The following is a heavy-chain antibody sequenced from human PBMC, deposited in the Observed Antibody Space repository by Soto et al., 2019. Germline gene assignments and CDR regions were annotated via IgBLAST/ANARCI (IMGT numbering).Heavy chain of an antibody. D-gene: IGHD6-19*01. Sequence: QVQLQESGPGLVKPSQTLSLTCTVSGGSISSGGYYWSWIRQHPGKGLEWIGYIYYSGSTYYNPSLKSRVTRSVDTSKNQFFVNLNSVTAAGTAVYYCARGNSGWFYYWGQGTLVTVSS. J-gene: IGHJ4*02. CDR3: ARGNSGWFYY. CDR2: IYYSGST. CDR1: GGSISSGGYY. V-gene: IGHV4-31*03.